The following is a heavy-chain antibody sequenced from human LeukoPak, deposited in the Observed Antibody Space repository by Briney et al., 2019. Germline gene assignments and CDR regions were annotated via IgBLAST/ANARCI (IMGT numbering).Heavy chain of an antibody. CDR2: ISGSGGST. V-gene: IGHV3-23*01. CDR3: ARAHSSSFDY. D-gene: IGHD6-6*01. J-gene: IGHJ4*02. CDR1: GFTFSSYA. Sequence: QAGGSLRLSCAASGFTFSSYAMSWVRQAPGKGLEWVSVISGSGGSTYYADSVKGPFTISRDNAKNSLYLQMNSLRAEDTAVYYCARAHSSSFDYWGQGTLVTVSS.